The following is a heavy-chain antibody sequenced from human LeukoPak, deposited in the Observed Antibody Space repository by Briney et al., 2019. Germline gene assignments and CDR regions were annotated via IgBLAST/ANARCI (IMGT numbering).Heavy chain of an antibody. CDR3: AREGTDYYGSGSYYGNNWFDP. CDR1: GGTFSSYA. Sequence: GFSVKVSCKASGGTFSSYAISWVRQAPGQGLEWMGGIIPIFGTANYAQKFQGRVTITADESTSTAYTKLSSLRSEDTAVYYCAREGTDYYGSGSYYGNNWFDPWGQGTLVTVSS. D-gene: IGHD3-10*01. J-gene: IGHJ5*02. CDR2: IIPIFGTA. V-gene: IGHV1-69*01.